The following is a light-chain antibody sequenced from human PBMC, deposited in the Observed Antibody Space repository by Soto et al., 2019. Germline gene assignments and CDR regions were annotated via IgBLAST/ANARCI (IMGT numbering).Light chain of an antibody. J-gene: IGLJ1*01. CDR2: DVT. CDR3: CSYAGSYTHV. Sequence: QSVLTQSRSVSGSPGQSVTISCTGTSSDVGGSNFVSWYQQYPGKAPKLIIYDVTKRPSGVPDRFSGSKSGNTASLTISGLQTDEEADYYCCSYAGSYTHVFGTGTKLTVL. V-gene: IGLV2-11*01. CDR1: SSDVGGSNF.